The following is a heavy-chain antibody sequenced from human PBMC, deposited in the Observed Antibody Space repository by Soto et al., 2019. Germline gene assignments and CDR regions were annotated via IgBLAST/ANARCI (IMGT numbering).Heavy chain of an antibody. CDR3: ARLSGDHSAFFSYGMDA. D-gene: IGHD2-21*01. J-gene: IGHJ6*02. CDR1: GFTFDTYW. CDR2: INSDGTIS. Sequence: LRLSCAASGFTFDTYWMNWVRQAPGKGPEWLSGINSDGTISSYADSVKGRFAISRDNARNTLSLQMNSLRADDTAVYYCARLSGDHSAFFSYGMDAWGQATTVTVSS. V-gene: IGHV3-74*01.